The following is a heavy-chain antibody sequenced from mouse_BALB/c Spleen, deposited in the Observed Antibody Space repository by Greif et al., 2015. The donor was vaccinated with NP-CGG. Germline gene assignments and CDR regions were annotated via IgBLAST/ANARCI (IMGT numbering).Heavy chain of an antibody. CDR2: IYPYNGGT. Sequence: VQLKESGPELVKPGASVKISCKASGYTFTDYNMHWVKQSHGKSLEWIGYIYPYNGGTGYNQKFKSKATLTVDNSSSTAYMELRSLTSEDSVVYYCAREGYYAMDYWGQGTSVTVSS. CDR3: AREGYYAMDY. V-gene: IGHV1S29*02. CDR1: GYTFTDYN. J-gene: IGHJ4*01.